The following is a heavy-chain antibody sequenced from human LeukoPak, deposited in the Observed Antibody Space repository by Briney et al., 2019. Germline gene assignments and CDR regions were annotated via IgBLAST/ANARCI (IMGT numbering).Heavy chain of an antibody. CDR1: GYSFTSYD. J-gene: IGHJ4*02. CDR3: ARQDIRLGELSFFDY. V-gene: IGHV1-3*01. Sequence: ASVKVSCKADGYSFTSYDLNWVRQASGQRLEWMGWINAGNGNTKYSQKLQGRVTITRDTSASTAYMELSSLRSEDTAVYYCARQDIRLGELSFFDYWGQGTLVTVSS. CDR2: INAGNGNT. D-gene: IGHD3-16*02.